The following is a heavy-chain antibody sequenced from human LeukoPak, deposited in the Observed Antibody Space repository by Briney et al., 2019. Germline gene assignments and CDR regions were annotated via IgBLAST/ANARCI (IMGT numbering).Heavy chain of an antibody. CDR3: AISYGRVAGTDFDY. D-gene: IGHD6-19*01. J-gene: IGHJ4*02. Sequence: ASERVSCKASGYTFTGYYMHWVRQAPGQGLEWMGWMNPSSGERKYVQSFQGRVTLTRDTSITTAYMELSSLTSDDTAVYYCAISYGRVAGTDFDYWGQGTLVSVAS. CDR2: MNPSSGER. CDR1: GYTFTGYY. V-gene: IGHV1-2*02.